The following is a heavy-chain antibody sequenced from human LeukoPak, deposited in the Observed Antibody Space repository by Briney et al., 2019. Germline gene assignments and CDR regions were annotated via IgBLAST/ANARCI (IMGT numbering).Heavy chain of an antibody. V-gene: IGHV4-59*08. Sequence: PSETLSLTCTVSGGSISSYYWSWIRQPPGKGLEWIGYIYYSGSTNYNPSLKSRVTISVDTSKNQFSPKLSSVTAADTAVYYCASRVGATSWVDYWGQGTLVTVSS. J-gene: IGHJ4*02. CDR2: IYYSGST. CDR1: GGSISSYY. D-gene: IGHD1-26*01. CDR3: ASRVGATSWVDY.